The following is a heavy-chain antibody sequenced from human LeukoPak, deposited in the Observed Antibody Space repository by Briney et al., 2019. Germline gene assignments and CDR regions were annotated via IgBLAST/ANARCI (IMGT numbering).Heavy chain of an antibody. D-gene: IGHD2/OR15-2a*01. Sequence: GRSLRLSCAASGFSFSSYAMHWVRQAPGKGLEWVAVISYDGSNQYYTDSVKGRFTISRDNSKNTLYLQMNSLRAEDSAVYYCARDILSQGPDAFDIWGQGTMVTVSS. J-gene: IGHJ3*02. CDR2: ISYDGSNQ. V-gene: IGHV3-30*14. CDR1: GFSFSSYA. CDR3: ARDILSQGPDAFDI.